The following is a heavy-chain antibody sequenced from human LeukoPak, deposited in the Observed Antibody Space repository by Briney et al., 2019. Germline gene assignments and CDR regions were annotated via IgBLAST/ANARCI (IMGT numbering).Heavy chain of an antibody. D-gene: IGHD3-10*01. Sequence: GRSLRLSCAATGFTFSSYGMHWVRQAPGKGLEWVAVIWYDGSNKYYADSVKGRFTISRGNSKNTLYLQMNSLRAEDTAVYYCAREGSDDGSYYFDYWGQGTLVTVSS. CDR2: IWYDGSNK. J-gene: IGHJ4*02. CDR3: AREGSDDGSYYFDY. CDR1: GFTFSSYG. V-gene: IGHV3-33*01.